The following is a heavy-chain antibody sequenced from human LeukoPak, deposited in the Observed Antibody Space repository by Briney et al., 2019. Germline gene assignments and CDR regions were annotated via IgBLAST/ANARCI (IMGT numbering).Heavy chain of an antibody. CDR3: VRVDNGGNYFDY. CDR2: IYHSGST. CDR1: GGSISSSNHY. Sequence: SETLSLTCTVSGGSISSSNHYWGWIRQPPGKGLEWIGSIYHSGSTYYNPSLKSRLTISADTSKNQFSLRLSSVTAADTAVYYCVRVDNGGNYFDYWGQGTLVTVSS. J-gene: IGHJ4*02. D-gene: IGHD4-23*01. V-gene: IGHV4-39*07.